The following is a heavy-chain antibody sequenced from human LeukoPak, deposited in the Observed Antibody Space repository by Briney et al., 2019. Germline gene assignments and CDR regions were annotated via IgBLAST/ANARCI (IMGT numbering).Heavy chain of an antibody. CDR2: ISSSSYI. D-gene: IGHD3-10*01. V-gene: IGHV3-21*01. Sequence: PGGSLRLSCAASGFTFSSYSMNWVRQAPGKELEWVSSISSSSYIYYADSVKGRFTISRDNAKNSLYLQMNSLRAEDTAVYYCARNTIWFGEFDYYYYGMDVWGKGTTVTVSS. J-gene: IGHJ6*04. CDR1: GFTFSSYS. CDR3: ARNTIWFGEFDYYYYGMDV.